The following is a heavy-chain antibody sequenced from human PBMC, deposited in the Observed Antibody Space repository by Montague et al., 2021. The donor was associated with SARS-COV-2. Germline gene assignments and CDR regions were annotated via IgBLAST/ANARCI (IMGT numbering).Heavy chain of an antibody. D-gene: IGHD5-12*01. CDR1: GDSDSVDSLA. CDR3: ARGWVATIPHMDN. Sequence: CAISGDSDSVDSLARNSIRQSPSRRPRRLGGTYCRPKWHNDYAVSVKSRITINPDTSKNQFSLQLKSVTPEDTAVYYCARGWVATIPHMDNWGQGSLVIVSS. V-gene: IGHV6-1*01. CDR2: TYCRPKWHN. J-gene: IGHJ4*02.